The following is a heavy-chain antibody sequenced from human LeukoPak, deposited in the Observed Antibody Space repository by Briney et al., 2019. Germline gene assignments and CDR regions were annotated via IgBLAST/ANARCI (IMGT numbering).Heavy chain of an antibody. CDR3: ARSRAVAGAYYFDN. J-gene: IGHJ4*02. D-gene: IGHD6-19*01. V-gene: IGHV4-4*02. CDR1: GGSISSSNW. CDR2: IYHSGST. Sequence: SETLSLTCAVSGGSISSSNWWSWVRQPPGKGLEWIGEIYHSGSTNYNPSLKSRVTISVDKSKNQFSLKLSSVTAADTAVYYCARSRAVAGAYYFDNWGQGTLVTVSS.